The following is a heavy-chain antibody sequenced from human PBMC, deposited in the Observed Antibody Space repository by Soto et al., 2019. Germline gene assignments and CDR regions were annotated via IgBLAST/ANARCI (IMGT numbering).Heavy chain of an antibody. V-gene: IGHV3-23*01. CDR1: GFTFNNYA. J-gene: IGHJ4*02. Sequence: EVQLLDSGGGLVQPGGSLRLSCAASGFTFNNYAMTWVRQAPGKGLEWVSAISGGGDTTSYADSVTGRFTVSRDGSKNALHLEMSSLRAEDTALYYCARGRGGSGSLTPRVDFWGQGTLVTVSS. CDR3: ARGRGGSGSLTPRVDF. D-gene: IGHD3-10*01. CDR2: ISGGGDTT.